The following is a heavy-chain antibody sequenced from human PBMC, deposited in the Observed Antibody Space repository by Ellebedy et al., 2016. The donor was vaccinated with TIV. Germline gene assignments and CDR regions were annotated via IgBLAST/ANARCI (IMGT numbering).Heavy chain of an antibody. CDR3: AKDSASRYYYYGMDV. CDR1: GFSFSKYG. Sequence: GESLKISCAASGFSFSKYGMHWVRQAPGKGLEWMAVISYNGSDKDYADSVKGRFTISRDNSNNTLYLQMNSLRAEDTAVYYCAKDSASRYYYYGMDVWGQGTTVTVSS. V-gene: IGHV3-30*18. D-gene: IGHD3-9*01. J-gene: IGHJ6*02. CDR2: ISYNGSDK.